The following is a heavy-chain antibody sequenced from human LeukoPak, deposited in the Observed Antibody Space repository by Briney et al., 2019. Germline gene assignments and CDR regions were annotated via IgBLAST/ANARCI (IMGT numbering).Heavy chain of an antibody. CDR3: TRGAGSTTSNDAFDI. J-gene: IGHJ3*02. V-gene: IGHV4-59*12. D-gene: IGHD1-1*01. CDR1: GGSISSYY. CDR2: IYYSGST. Sequence: SETLSLTCTVSGGSISSYYWSWIRQPPGKGLEWIGYIYYSGSTNYNPSLKSRVTISVDTPKNQFSLKVSSVTAADTAVYYCTRGAGSTTSNDAFDIWGQGTMVTVSS.